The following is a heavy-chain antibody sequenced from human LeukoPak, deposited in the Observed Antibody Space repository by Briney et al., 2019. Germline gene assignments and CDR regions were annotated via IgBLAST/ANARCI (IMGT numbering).Heavy chain of an antibody. CDR2: ISAYNGNT. D-gene: IGHD2-15*01. Sequence: ASVKVSCKASGYTFTSYGISWVRQAPGQGLEWMGWISAYNGNTNYAQKLQGRVTITADESTSTAYMELSSLRSDDTAVYYRAIGTIVVVVAARGFDYWGQGTLVTVSS. CDR1: GYTFTSYG. V-gene: IGHV1-18*01. J-gene: IGHJ4*02. CDR3: AIGTIVVVVAARGFDY.